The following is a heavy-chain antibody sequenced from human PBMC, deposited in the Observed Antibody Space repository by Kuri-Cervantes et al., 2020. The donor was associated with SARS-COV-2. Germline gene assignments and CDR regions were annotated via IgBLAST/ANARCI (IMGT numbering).Heavy chain of an antibody. CDR2: ISYDGSNK. V-gene: IGHV3-30*01. CDR3: ATDLTGTPRRSYYYYYGMDV. D-gene: IGHD1-7*01. J-gene: IGHJ6*02. CDR1: GFTFDDYA. Sequence: GGSLRLSCAASGFTFDDYAMHWVRQAPGKGLEWVAVISYDGSNKYYADSVKGRFTISRDNSKNTLYLQMNSLRSEDTAVYYCATDLTGTPRRSYYYYYGMDVWGQGTTVTVSS.